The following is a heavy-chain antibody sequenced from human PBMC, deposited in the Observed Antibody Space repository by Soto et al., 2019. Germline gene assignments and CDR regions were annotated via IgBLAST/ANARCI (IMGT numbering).Heavy chain of an antibody. CDR1: GFTFSSYA. V-gene: IGHV3-23*01. Sequence: GGSLRLSCAASGFTFSSYAMSWVRQAPGKGLEWVSAISGSGGSTYYADSVKGRFTISRDNSKNTLYLQMNSLRAEDTAVYYCAKEVGTRPAATGSYFDYWGQGTLVTVSS. D-gene: IGHD2-2*01. J-gene: IGHJ4*02. CDR3: AKEVGTRPAATGSYFDY. CDR2: ISGSGGST.